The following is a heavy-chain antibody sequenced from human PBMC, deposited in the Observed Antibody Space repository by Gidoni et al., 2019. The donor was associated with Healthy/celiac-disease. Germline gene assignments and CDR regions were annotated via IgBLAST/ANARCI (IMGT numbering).Heavy chain of an antibody. CDR3: ASVRGGEYSGYALGY. D-gene: IGHD5-12*01. CDR1: GGSFSGYY. V-gene: IGHV4-34*01. J-gene: IGHJ4*02. CDR2: INHSGST. Sequence: QVQLQQWGAGLLKPSETLSLTCAVYGGSFSGYYWSWIRQPPGKGLEWIGEINHSGSTNYNPSLKSRVTISVDTSKNQFSLKLSSVTAADTAVYYCASVRGGEYSGYALGYWGQGTLVTVSS.